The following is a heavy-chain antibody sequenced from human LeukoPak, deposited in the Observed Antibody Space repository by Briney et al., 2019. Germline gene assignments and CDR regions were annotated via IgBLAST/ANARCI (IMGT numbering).Heavy chain of an antibody. D-gene: IGHD2-2*02. CDR1: GGSISSSDYY. J-gene: IGHJ1*01. CDR3: ASYCSSTSCYRGLEYFQH. Sequence: SETLSLTCTVSGGSISSSDYYWGWIRQPPGKGLEWIGSIYYSGSTYYNPSLKSRVTISVDTSKNQFSLKLSSVTAADTAVYYCASYCSSTSCYRGLEYFQHWGQGTLVTVSS. V-gene: IGHV4-39*01. CDR2: IYYSGST.